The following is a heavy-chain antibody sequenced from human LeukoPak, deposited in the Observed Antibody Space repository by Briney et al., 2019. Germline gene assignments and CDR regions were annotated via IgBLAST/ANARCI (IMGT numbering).Heavy chain of an antibody. Sequence: SETLSLTCAVYGGSFSGYYWSWIRQPLGKGLEWIGEINHSGSTNYNPSLKSRVTISVDTSKNQFSLKLSSVTAADTAVYYCASSRGWYGAEYFQHWGQGTLVTVSS. CDR3: ASSRGWYGAEYFQH. V-gene: IGHV4-34*01. CDR2: INHSGST. D-gene: IGHD6-19*01. J-gene: IGHJ1*01. CDR1: GGSFSGYY.